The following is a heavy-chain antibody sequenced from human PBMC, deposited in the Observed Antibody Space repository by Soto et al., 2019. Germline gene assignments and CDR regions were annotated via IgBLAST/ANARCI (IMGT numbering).Heavy chain of an antibody. CDR2: IYWDDDN. D-gene: IGHD3-3*01. J-gene: IGHJ4*02. CDR1: GFSLTTSGVG. Sequence: QITLNESGPTVVRPTETLTLTCRFSGFSLTTSGVGVGWIRQSPGKAPEWLALIYWDDDNRYSASLKSRLTLNKDTSKTQVVLTVSDLDPTDTATYYCAHRVLRTVFGLVTTTAIYFDFWGQGTPVAVSS. V-gene: IGHV2-5*02. CDR3: AHRVLRTVFGLVTTTAIYFDF.